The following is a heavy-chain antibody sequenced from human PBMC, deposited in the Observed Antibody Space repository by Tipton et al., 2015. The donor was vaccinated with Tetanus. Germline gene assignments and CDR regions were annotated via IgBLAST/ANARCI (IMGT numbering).Heavy chain of an antibody. J-gene: IGHJ4*02. V-gene: IGHV4-59*01. Sequence: LRLSCTVSGVSISSYYWSWIRQSPGKGLEWTGYIFYAGSTNSNPSLKSRVTISVDKAKNQFSLKLTSVTAADTAVYYCARATEHDIMTGYDNWGPGTQVTVSS. D-gene: IGHD3-9*01. CDR2: IFYAGST. CDR1: GVSISSYY. CDR3: ARATEHDIMTGYDN.